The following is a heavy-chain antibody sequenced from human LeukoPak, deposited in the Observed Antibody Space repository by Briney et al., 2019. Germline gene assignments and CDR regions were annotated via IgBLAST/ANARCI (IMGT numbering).Heavy chain of an antibody. J-gene: IGHJ4*02. D-gene: IGHD3-22*01. V-gene: IGHV1-8*01. CDR3: ARGLYYDSSGYHLDY. CDR2: MNPNSGNT. Sequence: ASVKVSCKASGYTFTSYDINWVRQATGQGLGWMGWMNPNSGNTGYAQKFQGRVTMTRNTSISTAYMELSSLRSEDTAVYYCARGLYYDSSGYHLDYWGQGTLVTVSS. CDR1: GYTFTSYD.